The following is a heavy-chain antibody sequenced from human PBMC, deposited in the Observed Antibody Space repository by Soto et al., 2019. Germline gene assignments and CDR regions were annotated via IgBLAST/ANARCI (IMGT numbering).Heavy chain of an antibody. V-gene: IGHV1-69*02. J-gene: IGHJ5*02. CDR1: GGTFSSYT. CDR2: IIPILGIA. CDR3: ARVGEGSGWQINWFDP. Sequence: ASVKVSCKASGGTFSSYTISWVRQAPGQGLEWMGRIIPILGIANYAQKFQGRVTITADKSTSTAYMELSSLRSEDTAVYYCARVGEGSGWQINWFDPWGQGTLVTVSS. D-gene: IGHD6-19*01.